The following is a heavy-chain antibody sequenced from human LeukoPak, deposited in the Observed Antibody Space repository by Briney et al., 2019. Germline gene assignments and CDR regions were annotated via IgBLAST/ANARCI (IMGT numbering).Heavy chain of an antibody. Sequence: GGSLRLSCAASGFTFSSYSMNWVRQAPGKGLEWVSSMSSSSSYIYYADSVKGRFTISRDNAKNSLYLQMNSLRAEDTAVYYCARWYAADYGMDVWGQGTTVTVSS. CDR2: MSSSSSYI. V-gene: IGHV3-21*01. CDR3: ARWYAADYGMDV. D-gene: IGHD6-13*01. J-gene: IGHJ6*02. CDR1: GFTFSSYS.